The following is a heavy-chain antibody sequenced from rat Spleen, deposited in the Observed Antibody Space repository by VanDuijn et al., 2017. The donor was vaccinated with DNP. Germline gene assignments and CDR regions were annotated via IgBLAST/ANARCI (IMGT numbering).Heavy chain of an antibody. CDR2: ISNSGIT. CDR1: GFSVTSYG. CDR3: ARDGQWDYLDY. D-gene: IGHD1-1*01. V-gene: IGHV2S8*01. Sequence: QVQLKESGPGLVQPSQTLSLTCTVSGFSVTSYGVSWVRQFPGKGLEWIAAISNSGITYYNSALKSRLSFSKATSKSQVFLKLNRLQTEDTATYYCARDGQWDYLDYWGQGVMVTVSS. J-gene: IGHJ2*01.